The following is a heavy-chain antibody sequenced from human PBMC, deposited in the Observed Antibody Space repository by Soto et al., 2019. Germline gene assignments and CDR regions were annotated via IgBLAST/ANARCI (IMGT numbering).Heavy chain of an antibody. V-gene: IGHV1-69*01. CDR1: GGTVSSYA. CDR3: ATQLGDAGWYFDL. J-gene: IGHJ2*01. Sequence: QVQLVQSGAEVKKPGSSVKVSCKASGGTVSSYAISWVRQAPGQGLEWMGGIIPIFGTSNYAQKFQGRVTITADGSTSTAYMELSSLRSEDTAVCYWATQLGDAGWYFDLWGRGTLVTVSS. D-gene: IGHD7-27*01. CDR2: IIPIFGTS.